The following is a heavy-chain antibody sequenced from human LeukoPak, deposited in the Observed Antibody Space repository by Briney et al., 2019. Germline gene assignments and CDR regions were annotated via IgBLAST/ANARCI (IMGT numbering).Heavy chain of an antibody. Sequence: GGTLRISCAASGVTFSSCAKSWVRQAPEKGKEWVSASSGSGGSTYYADSVKGRFTISRDNSKNTLYLQMNSLRAEDTAVYYCAKEVSIRGWLAWGQGTLVSVSS. CDR1: GVTFSSCA. J-gene: IGHJ4*02. CDR3: AKEVSIRGWLA. V-gene: IGHV3-23*01. CDR2: SSGSGGST. D-gene: IGHD3-22*01.